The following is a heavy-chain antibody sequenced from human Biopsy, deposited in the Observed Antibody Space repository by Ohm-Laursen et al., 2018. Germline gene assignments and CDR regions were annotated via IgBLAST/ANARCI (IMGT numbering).Heavy chain of an antibody. CDR3: ARELGNGMDV. CDR1: GFTFSDYY. V-gene: IGHV3-11*01. CDR2: ITNTGRTV. Sequence: SLRLPCAASGFTFSDYYMNWIRQAPGKGPEWVSFITNTGRTVYADSVKGRFTISRDNADNSLHLQMKSLRAEDTAVYYCARELGNGMDVWGQGTPVTVSS. J-gene: IGHJ6*02.